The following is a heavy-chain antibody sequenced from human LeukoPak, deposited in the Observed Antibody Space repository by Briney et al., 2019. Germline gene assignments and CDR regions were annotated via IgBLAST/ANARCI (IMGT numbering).Heavy chain of an antibody. J-gene: IGHJ4*02. Sequence: GGSLRLSCAVSGFTFSNAWMRWVRQAPGKGLEWVGHIKSKTDGGTTDYAAPVKGRFTISRDDSKNTLYLQMNSLKTEDTAVYYCTTLVDTAMVLNDYWGQGTLVTVSS. CDR2: IKSKTDGGTT. D-gene: IGHD5-18*01. CDR3: TTLVDTAMVLNDY. CDR1: GFTFSNAW. V-gene: IGHV3-15*01.